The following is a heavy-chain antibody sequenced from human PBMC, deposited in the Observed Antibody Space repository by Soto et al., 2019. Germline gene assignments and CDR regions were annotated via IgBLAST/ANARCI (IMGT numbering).Heavy chain of an antibody. CDR3: AKGGLWGAYYFDY. CDR2: ISYDGTTK. J-gene: IGHJ4*02. CDR1: GFTFNKYV. V-gene: IGHV3-30*18. Sequence: GGSLRLSCAASGFTFNKYVMQWVRQSPGKGLEWVAVISYDGTTKYHADSVKGRFTISRDNAKNTLFLQMDSLRAEDTAVYYCAKGGLWGAYYFDYWGQGIPVTVSS. D-gene: IGHD3-16*01.